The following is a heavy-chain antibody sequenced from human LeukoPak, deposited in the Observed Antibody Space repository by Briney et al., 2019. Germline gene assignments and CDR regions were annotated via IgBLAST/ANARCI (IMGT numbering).Heavy chain of an antibody. CDR3: AKDGWPYDFWSGYLDY. D-gene: IGHD3-3*01. V-gene: IGHV3-23*01. Sequence: GGSLRLSCAASGFTFSSYAMSWVRQAPGKGLEWVSAISGSGGSTYYADSVKGWFTISRDNSKNTLYLQMNSLRAEDTAVYYCAKDGWPYDFWSGYLDYWGQGTLVTVSS. J-gene: IGHJ4*02. CDR1: GFTFSSYA. CDR2: ISGSGGST.